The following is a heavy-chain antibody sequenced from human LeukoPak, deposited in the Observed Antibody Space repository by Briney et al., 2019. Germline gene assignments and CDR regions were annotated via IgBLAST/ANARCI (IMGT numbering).Heavy chain of an antibody. J-gene: IGHJ5*02. D-gene: IGHD1-7*01. CDR3: AKDLNYGDGRWEFDP. CDR1: GFTFSNFA. CDR2: IIDCGDT. V-gene: IGHV3-23*01. Sequence: GGSLRLSCAASGFTFSNFATSWGPQTPEKGLQWVSGIIDCGDTVYAGSVKGRFTIYRDNSKSTLFLQMNSLRVYDTALYFCAKDLNYGDGRWEFDPWGQGTPVTVPS.